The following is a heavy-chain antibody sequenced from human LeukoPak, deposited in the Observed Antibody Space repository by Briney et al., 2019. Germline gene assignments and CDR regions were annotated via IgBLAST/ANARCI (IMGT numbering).Heavy chain of an antibody. CDR2: ISYDGSNK. CDR1: GFTFSSYG. Sequence: PGGSLRLSCAASGFTFSSYGMHWVRQAPGKGLEWVAVISYDGSNKYYADSVKGRFIISRDNSKNTLYLQMNTLRAEDTAVYYCAKGVKHIVVVTAQHYFDYWGQGTLVTVSS. D-gene: IGHD2-21*02. CDR3: AKGVKHIVVVTAQHYFDY. V-gene: IGHV3-30*18. J-gene: IGHJ4*02.